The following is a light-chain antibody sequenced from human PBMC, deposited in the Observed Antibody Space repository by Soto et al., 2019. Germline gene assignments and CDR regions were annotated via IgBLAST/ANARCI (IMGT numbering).Light chain of an antibody. CDR3: QERSLWYT. J-gene: IGKJ2*01. CDR2: DAS. V-gene: IGKV3-11*01. Sequence: EIVLTQSPATLSLSPGERATLSCRASQSVSSYLAWYQQKPGQAPRLLIYDASSRATGIPARFSGSGSGTDFPLSISNLEPEHLAVYYCQERSLWYTFGQGTKLEIE. CDR1: QSVSSY.